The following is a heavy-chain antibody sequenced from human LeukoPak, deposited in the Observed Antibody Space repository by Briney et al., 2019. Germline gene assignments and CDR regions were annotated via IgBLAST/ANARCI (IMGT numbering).Heavy chain of an antibody. CDR2: ISSNGGST. Sequence: PGGSLRLSCSASGFTFSSYAMHWVRQAPGKGLEYVSAISSNGGSTYYADSVKGGFTISRDNSKNTLYLQMSSLRAEDTAVYYCVKDDRSPVRGVIFSPGYWGQGTLVTVSS. CDR1: GFTFSSYA. J-gene: IGHJ4*02. CDR3: VKDDRSPVRGVIFSPGY. D-gene: IGHD3-10*01. V-gene: IGHV3-64D*06.